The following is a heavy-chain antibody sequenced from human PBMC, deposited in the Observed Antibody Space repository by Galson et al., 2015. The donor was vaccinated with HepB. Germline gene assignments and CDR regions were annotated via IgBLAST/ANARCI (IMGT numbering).Heavy chain of an antibody. CDR2: LSSDGSGT. J-gene: IGHJ4*02. Sequence: SLRLSCAASGFTFSSYWMHWVRQAPGKGLVWVSHLSSDGSGTSYADSVQGRFTISGDNAKNTLYLQMNNLRVEDTAVYYCARDLILAARGRAFDCWGQGTLVTVSS. V-gene: IGHV3-74*01. D-gene: IGHD2-15*01. CDR3: ARDLILAARGRAFDC. CDR1: GFTFSSYW.